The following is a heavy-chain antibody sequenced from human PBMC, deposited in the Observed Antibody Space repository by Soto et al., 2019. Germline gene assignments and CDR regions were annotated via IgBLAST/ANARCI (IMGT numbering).Heavy chain of an antibody. D-gene: IGHD6-13*01. J-gene: IGHJ6*02. Sequence: SGGSLRLSCAVSGFNFRSYDMSWVRRTPGKGLEWVAFISYDGSDEFHGDSVKGRFTISRDNSKKTLYLHMSSLRSEDTAVYYCAKSKGYGDSWPYHGMDIWGQGTTVTVSS. CDR2: ISYDGSDE. CDR1: GFNFRSYD. V-gene: IGHV3-30*18. CDR3: AKSKGYGDSWPYHGMDI.